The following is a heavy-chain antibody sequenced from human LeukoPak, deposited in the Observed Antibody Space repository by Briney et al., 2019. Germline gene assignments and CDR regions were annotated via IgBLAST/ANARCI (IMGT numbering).Heavy chain of an antibody. CDR1: GFTFSSYW. D-gene: IGHD3-10*01. CDR3: AKAHLEIYAGSGSFDY. V-gene: IGHV3-23*01. CDR2: ISGSGGST. Sequence: GGSLRLSCAASGFTFSSYWMSWVRQAPGKGLEWVSAISGSGGSTYYADSVKGRFTISRDNSKNTLYLQLNSLRAEDTAVYYCAKAHLEIYAGSGSFDYWGQGTLVTVSS. J-gene: IGHJ4*02.